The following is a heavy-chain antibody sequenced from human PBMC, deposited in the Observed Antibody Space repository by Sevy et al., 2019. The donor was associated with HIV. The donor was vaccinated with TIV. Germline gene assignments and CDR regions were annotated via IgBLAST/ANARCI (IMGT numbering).Heavy chain of an antibody. CDR3: ARPQMEVATISEY. V-gene: IGHV3-48*02. CDR2: ISSSSSTI. J-gene: IGHJ4*02. Sequence: GGSLRLSCAGSGFTFSTYSMNWVRQAPGKGLEWLSYISSSSSTIYNADSVKGRFTISRDNAKNSLYLQMNSLRDEDTAVYYCARPQMEVATISEYWGQGTLVTVSS. D-gene: IGHD5-12*01. CDR1: GFTFSTYS.